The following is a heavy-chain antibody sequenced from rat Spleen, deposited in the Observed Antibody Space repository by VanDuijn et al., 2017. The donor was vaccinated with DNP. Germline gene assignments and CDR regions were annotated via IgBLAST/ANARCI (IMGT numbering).Heavy chain of an antibody. Sequence: EVQLVESGGGLVQPGNSLKLSCADSGFTFSDYYMAWVRQAPTKGLEWVASIRYDGGSTSYRDSVKGRFTISRDNAKSTLYLQMDSLRSEDTATNYCARLYRYNYFDYWGQGVMVTVSS. CDR3: ARLYRYNYFDY. D-gene: IGHD1-5*01. V-gene: IGHV5S23*01. CDR2: IRYDGGST. J-gene: IGHJ2*01. CDR1: GFTFSDYY.